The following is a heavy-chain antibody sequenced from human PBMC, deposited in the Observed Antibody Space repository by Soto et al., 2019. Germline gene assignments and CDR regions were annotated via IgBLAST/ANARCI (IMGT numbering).Heavy chain of an antibody. D-gene: IGHD1-1*01. CDR2: ISSSGSTI. V-gene: IGHV3-11*01. Sequence: GGSLRLSWAASGFSLSDYYMSWIRQAPGKGLEWVSYISSSGSTIYYADSVKGRFTISRDNAKNSLYLQMNSLRAEDTAVYYCARAILQLELLHYYYYMDVWGKGATVTVSS. J-gene: IGHJ6*03. CDR1: GFSLSDYY. CDR3: ARAILQLELLHYYYYMDV.